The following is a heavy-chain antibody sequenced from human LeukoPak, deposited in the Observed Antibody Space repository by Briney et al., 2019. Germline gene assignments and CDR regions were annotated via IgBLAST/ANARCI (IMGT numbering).Heavy chain of an antibody. J-gene: IGHJ4*02. CDR1: GFTFSRYT. Sequence: GGSLRLSCAASGFTFSRYTMNWVRQPPGKGLEWVSSISSSSSYIYYADSVKGRFTISRDNAKNSLYLQMNSLRAEDTAVHYCASEVSIAAAGTDFDYWGQGTLVTVSS. D-gene: IGHD6-13*01. CDR2: ISSSSSYI. CDR3: ASEVSIAAAGTDFDY. V-gene: IGHV3-21*04.